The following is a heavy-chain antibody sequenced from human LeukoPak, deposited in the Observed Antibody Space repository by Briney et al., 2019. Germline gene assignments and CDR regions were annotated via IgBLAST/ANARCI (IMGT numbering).Heavy chain of an antibody. CDR2: IYYSGPT. Sequence: PSETLSLTCTVSGVSITSSYYYWGWIRQPPGKGLEWIGSIYYSGPTYYNPSLKSRVTISVDTSKNQFSLNLSSVTAADTAVFYCARHLEVAATYYFVYWAQGTMVTVSS. D-gene: IGHD2-15*01. CDR1: GVSITSSYYY. V-gene: IGHV4-39*01. CDR3: ARHLEVAATYYFVY. J-gene: IGHJ4*02.